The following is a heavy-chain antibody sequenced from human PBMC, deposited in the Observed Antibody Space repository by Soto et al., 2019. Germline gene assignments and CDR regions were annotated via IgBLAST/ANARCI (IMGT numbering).Heavy chain of an antibody. Sequence: SETLSLTCTFSVASIKSTDYYWSWIRQAPGKGLEWIGYVYYTGSTYYNPSLMSRLTISVDTSKNQFSLKLTSVTAAETAVYYCVRTAREGAVAPHWFDRWGQGTQVTVSS. J-gene: IGHJ5*02. CDR2: VYYTGST. V-gene: IGHV4-30-4*01. CDR1: VASIKSTDYY. D-gene: IGHD2-21*02. CDR3: VRTAREGAVAPHWFDR.